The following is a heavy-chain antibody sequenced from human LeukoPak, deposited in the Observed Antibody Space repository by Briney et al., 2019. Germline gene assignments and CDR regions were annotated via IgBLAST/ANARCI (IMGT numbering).Heavy chain of an antibody. CDR3: ARVTAIFPYYYDSSGYEIDY. D-gene: IGHD3-22*01. CDR2: ISAYNGNT. Sequence: ASVKVSCKASGYTFTSYGISWVRQAPGQGLEWMGWISAYNGNTNYAQKLQGRVTMTTDTSTSTAYMELRSLRSDDTAVYYCARVTAIFPYYYDSSGYEIDYWGQGTLVTVSS. V-gene: IGHV1-18*01. CDR1: GYTFTSYG. J-gene: IGHJ4*02.